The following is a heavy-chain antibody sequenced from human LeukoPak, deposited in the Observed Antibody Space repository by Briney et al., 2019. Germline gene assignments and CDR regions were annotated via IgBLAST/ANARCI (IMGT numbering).Heavy chain of an antibody. CDR1: GGSISSSSYY. CDR2: IYYSGST. D-gene: IGHD3-10*01. Sequence: SETLSLTCTVSGGSISSSSYYWGWIRQPPGKGLEWIGSIYYSGSTYYNPSLKSRVTISVDTSKNQFSLKLRSVTAADTAVYYCARERRYGSGSYYLYYYYYYMDVWGKGTTVTVSS. J-gene: IGHJ6*03. CDR3: ARERRYGSGSYYLYYYYYYMDV. V-gene: IGHV4-39*07.